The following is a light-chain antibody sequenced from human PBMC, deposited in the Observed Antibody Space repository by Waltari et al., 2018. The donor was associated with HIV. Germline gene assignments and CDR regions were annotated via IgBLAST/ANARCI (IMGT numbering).Light chain of an antibody. V-gene: IGKV1-39*01. Sequence: DIQMTQSPSSLSASVGDRVIITCRAIQSIPSYLNWYHQKPGKAPKLLIYGASNLQSGVPSRFSGSGSATNFTLTINSLQPEDFATYYCQQTYSILITFGQGTRLDIK. CDR2: GAS. CDR1: QSIPSY. CDR3: QQTYSILIT. J-gene: IGKJ5*01.